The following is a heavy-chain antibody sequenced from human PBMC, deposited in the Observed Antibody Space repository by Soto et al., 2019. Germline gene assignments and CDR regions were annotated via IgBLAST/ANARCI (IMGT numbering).Heavy chain of an antibody. CDR1: GFNFRSYG. J-gene: IGHJ4*02. D-gene: IGHD3-10*01. V-gene: IGHV3-21*01. CDR2: ISSSSSYI. CDR3: AREGYYGSGSYSY. Sequence: GGSQRLSCTASGFNFRSYGRNWVRQAPGKGLEWVSSISSSSSYIYYADSVKGRFTISRDNAKNSLYLQMNSLRAEDTAVYYCAREGYYGSGSYSYWGQGTLVTVSS.